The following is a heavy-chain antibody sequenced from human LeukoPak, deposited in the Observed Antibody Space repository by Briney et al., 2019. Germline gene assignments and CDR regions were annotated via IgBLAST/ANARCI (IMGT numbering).Heavy chain of an antibody. Sequence: GGSLRLSCAVSGFTFSDNWMNWVRHTPGKGLEWLSRTDSDGGSTGYANSVKGRFTISRDNSKNTLYLEMNSLRAEDTAVYYCAGGSYGFYWGQGTQVTVSS. CDR1: GFTFSDNW. CDR2: TDSDGGST. D-gene: IGHD3-3*01. V-gene: IGHV3-74*01. J-gene: IGHJ4*02. CDR3: AGGSYGFY.